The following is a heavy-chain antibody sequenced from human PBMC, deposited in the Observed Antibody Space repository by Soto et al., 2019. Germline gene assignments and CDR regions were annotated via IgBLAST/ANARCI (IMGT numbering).Heavy chain of an antibody. CDR1: GYRLSSYW. J-gene: IGHJ4*02. D-gene: IGHD2-8*02. V-gene: IGHV5-51*01. CDR3: ARQGEVLDY. CDR2: IFPGDSNP. Sequence: GESLKISCKGSGYRLSSYWIGWVRQMPGKGLEWRGIIFPGDSNPRYSPSFQGQVTHSADKSISTAYLQWSSLKASDSAIYYCARQGEVLDYWGQGTLVTVSS.